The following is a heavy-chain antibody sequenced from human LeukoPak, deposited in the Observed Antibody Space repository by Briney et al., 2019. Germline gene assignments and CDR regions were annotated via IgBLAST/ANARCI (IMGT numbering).Heavy chain of an antibody. CDR2: ISGSGGST. CDR1: GFTFSSYA. CDR3: AKVKGGGSGWYGGGYYFDY. V-gene: IGHV3-23*01. D-gene: IGHD6-19*01. Sequence: AGGSLRLSCAASGFTFSSYAMSWVRQAPGKGLEWVSAISGSGGSTYYADSVKGRFTIPRDNSKNTLYLQMNSLRAEDTAVYYCAKVKGGGSGWYGGGYYFDYWGQGTLVTVSS. J-gene: IGHJ4*02.